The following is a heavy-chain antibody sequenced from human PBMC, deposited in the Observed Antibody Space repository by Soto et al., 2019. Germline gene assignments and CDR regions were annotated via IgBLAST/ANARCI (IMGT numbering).Heavy chain of an antibody. CDR2: IYDSGST. Sequence: SETLSLTCTVSGGSISRSGYFWSWIRQHPGKGLEWIGYIYDSGSTYYNPSLKSRVSLSVDTSKDQFSLNLTSVTAADTAMYYCARSSRSYFDYWGQGTLVTVSS. CDR1: GGSISRSGYF. CDR3: ARSSRSYFDY. V-gene: IGHV4-31*03. J-gene: IGHJ4*02.